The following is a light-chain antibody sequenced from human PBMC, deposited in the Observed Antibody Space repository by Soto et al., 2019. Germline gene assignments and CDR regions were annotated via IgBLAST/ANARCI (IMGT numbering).Light chain of an antibody. CDR1: QSISRW. V-gene: IGKV1-5*01. CDR3: HQYESYPVT. J-gene: IGKJ5*01. Sequence: QSPCLLSLSVGDRVTIPCRDSQSISRWLAWYQQKPGKAPRFLIYDASSLASGVPSRFSGSGSGTEFTLTISSLEADDFATYFCHQYESYPVTFGQGTRLEI. CDR2: DAS.